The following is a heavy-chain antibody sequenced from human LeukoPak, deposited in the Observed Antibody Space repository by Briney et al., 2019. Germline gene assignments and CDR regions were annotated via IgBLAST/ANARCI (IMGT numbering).Heavy chain of an antibody. CDR1: GFTFSSYA. CDR2: ISYDGSNK. J-gene: IGHJ6*03. D-gene: IGHD2-2*01. Sequence: PGRSLRLSCAASGFTFSSYAMHWVRQAPGKGLEWVAVISYDGSNKYYADSVKGRFTISRDNSKNTLYLQMNSLRAEDTAVYYCARDLGAGSRDQLPYYYYYYMDVWGKGTTVTVSS. V-gene: IGHV3-30-3*01. CDR3: ARDLGAGSRDQLPYYYYYYMDV.